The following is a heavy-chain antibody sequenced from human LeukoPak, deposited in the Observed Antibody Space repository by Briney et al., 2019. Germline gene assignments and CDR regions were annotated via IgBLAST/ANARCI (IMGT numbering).Heavy chain of an antibody. CDR1: GFTFSSYS. Sequence: GGSLRLSCAASGFTFSSYSMNWVRQAPGKGLEWVSVISGSGGSTYYADSVKGRFTISRDNSKNTLYLQMNSLRAEDTAVYYCAKLPVVVPAATTYLAFYFDYWGQGTLATVSS. CDR3: AKLPVVVPAATTYLAFYFDY. J-gene: IGHJ4*02. D-gene: IGHD2-2*01. V-gene: IGHV3-23*01. CDR2: ISGSGGST.